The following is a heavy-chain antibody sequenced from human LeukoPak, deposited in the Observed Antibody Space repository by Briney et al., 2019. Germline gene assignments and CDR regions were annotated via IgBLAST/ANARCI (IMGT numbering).Heavy chain of an antibody. V-gene: IGHV3-23*01. J-gene: IGHJ4*02. Sequence: PGGSLRLSCAASGFTFSSYAMSWVRQAPGKGLEWVSAISGSGGSTYYADSVKGRLTISRDNSKNTLYLQMNSLRAEDTAVYYCAKTPGLALADSYFDYWGQGTLVTVSS. CDR1: GFTFSSYA. CDR3: AKTPGLALADSYFDY. CDR2: ISGSGGST. D-gene: IGHD6-19*01.